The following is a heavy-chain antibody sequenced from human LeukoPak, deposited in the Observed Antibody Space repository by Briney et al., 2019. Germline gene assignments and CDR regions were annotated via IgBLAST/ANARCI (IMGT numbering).Heavy chain of an antibody. CDR2: IYYSGST. V-gene: IGHV4-59*01. Sequence: PSETLSLTCTVSGGSISSYYWSWIRQPPGKGLEWIGYIYYSGSTNYNPSLKSRVTISVDTSKNQFSLKLSSVTAADTAVYYCARRGYSSSWFDPWGQGTLVTVSS. D-gene: IGHD6-13*01. CDR3: ARRGYSSSWFDP. J-gene: IGHJ5*02. CDR1: GGSISSYY.